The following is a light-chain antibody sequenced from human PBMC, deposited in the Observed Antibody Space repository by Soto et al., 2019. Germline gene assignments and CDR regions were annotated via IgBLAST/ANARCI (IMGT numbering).Light chain of an antibody. V-gene: IGLV2-14*01. CDR1: SSDVGGYNY. J-gene: IGLJ3*02. CDR2: EVN. CDR3: SSFTRSSTWL. Sequence: QSALTQPASVSGSPGQSITISCTGTSSDVGGYNYVSWYQQHPGKAPKLMIYEVNNRPSGVSNRFSGSKSGNTASLTISGLQAEDEADYYCSSFTRSSTWLFGGGTK.